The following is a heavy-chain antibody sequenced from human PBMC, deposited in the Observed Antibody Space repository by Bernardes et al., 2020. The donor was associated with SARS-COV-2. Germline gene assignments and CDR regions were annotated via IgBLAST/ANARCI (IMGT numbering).Heavy chain of an antibody. CDR3: ATEDAIQLWTHSTYGMDV. J-gene: IGHJ6*02. CDR2: FDPEDGET. CDR1: GYTLTELS. Sequence: ASVKVSCKVSGYTLTELSMHWVRQAPGKGLEWMGGFDPEDGETIYAQKFQGRVTMTEDTSTDTAYMELSSLRSEDTAVYYCATEDAIQLWTHSTYGMDVWGQATTVSVSS. D-gene: IGHD5-18*01. V-gene: IGHV1-24*01.